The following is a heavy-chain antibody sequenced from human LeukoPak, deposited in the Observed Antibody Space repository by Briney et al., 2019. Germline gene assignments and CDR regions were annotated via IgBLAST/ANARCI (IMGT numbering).Heavy chain of an antibody. CDR2: ASYDGSNK. Sequence: GGSLRLSCAASRFAFSRYSMHWVRQAPGKGLEWVAVASYDGSNKYYAGSVKGRFIISGDNSKNTLSLQMNSLRLEDTAVYYCARGLPGGFVGFSSSYYPLDHWGQGTLVTVSS. J-gene: IGHJ4*02. D-gene: IGHD6-13*01. CDR1: RFAFSRYS. CDR3: ARGLPGGFVGFSSSYYPLDH. V-gene: IGHV3-30-3*01.